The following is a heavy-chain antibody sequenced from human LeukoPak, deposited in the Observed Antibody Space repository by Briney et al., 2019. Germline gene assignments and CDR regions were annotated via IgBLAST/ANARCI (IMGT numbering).Heavy chain of an antibody. CDR2: IYYTGST. V-gene: IGHV4-59*01. J-gene: IGHJ3*02. CDR1: GGSISPYY. CDR3: ARAYYYGSGTFDI. Sequence: KPSETLSLTCTVSGGSISPYYWSWIRQPPGKGLEWIGYIYYTGSTYYNPSLKSRVTISVDTSKNQFSLKLSSVTAADTAVYYCARAYYYGSGTFDIWGQGTMVTVSS. D-gene: IGHD3-10*01.